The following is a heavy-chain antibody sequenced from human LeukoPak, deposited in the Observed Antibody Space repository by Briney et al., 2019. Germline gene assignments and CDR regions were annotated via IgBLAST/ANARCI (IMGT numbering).Heavy chain of an antibody. CDR2: IYSGGST. Sequence: GGSLRLSCAASGFTVSSNYMSWVRQAPGKGLEWVSVIYSGGSTYYADSVRGRFTISRDNSKNTLYPQMNSLRAEDTAVYYCARGPRYSSSWYPGQLDYWGQGTLVTVSS. CDR3: ARGPRYSSSWYPGQLDY. CDR1: GFTVSSNY. J-gene: IGHJ4*02. V-gene: IGHV3-53*01. D-gene: IGHD6-13*01.